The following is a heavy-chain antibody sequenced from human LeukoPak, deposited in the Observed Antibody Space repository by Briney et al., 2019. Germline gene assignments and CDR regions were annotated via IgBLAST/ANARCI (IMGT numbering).Heavy chain of an antibody. CDR1: GGSISSSSYY. CDR3: ARPRQGDYYFDY. CDR2: IYYSGNT. V-gene: IGHV4-39*01. Sequence: QLQLQESGPGVVKPSETLSLTCTVSGGSISSSSYYWGWIRQPPGKGLEWIGSIYYSGNTYYNPSLKSRVTISVDTSKNQFSLKLSSVTAADTAVYYCARPRQGDYYFDYWGQGTLVTVSS. D-gene: IGHD2-21*02. J-gene: IGHJ4*02.